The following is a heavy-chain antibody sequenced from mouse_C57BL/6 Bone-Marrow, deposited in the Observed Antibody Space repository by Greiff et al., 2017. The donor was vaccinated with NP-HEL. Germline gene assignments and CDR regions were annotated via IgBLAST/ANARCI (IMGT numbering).Heavy chain of an antibody. CDR1: GYTFTSYW. J-gene: IGHJ4*01. V-gene: IGHV1-52*01. D-gene: IGHD2-3*01. Sequence: QVHVKQPGAELVRPGSSVKLSCKASGYTFTSYWMHWVKQRPIQGLEWIGNIDPSDSETHYNQKFKDKATLTVDKSSSTAYMQLSSLTSEDSAVYYCAGYFYAMDYWGQGTSVTVSS. CDR2: IDPSDSET. CDR3: AGYFYAMDY.